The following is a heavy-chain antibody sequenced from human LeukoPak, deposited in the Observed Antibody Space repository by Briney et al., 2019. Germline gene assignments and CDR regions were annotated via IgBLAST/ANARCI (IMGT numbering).Heavy chain of an antibody. CDR3: AREGYDILTGYSNWFDP. D-gene: IGHD3-9*01. J-gene: IGHJ5*02. V-gene: IGHV4-61*01. CDR1: GGSVSSGRYY. Sequence: SETLSLTCTVSGGSVSSGRYYWSWIRQPPGKGLEWIGYVYYSGSTNYNPSLKSRVTISLDTSKNQFSLKLSSVTAADTAVYYCAREGYDILTGYSNWFDPWGQGTLVTVSS. CDR2: VYYSGST.